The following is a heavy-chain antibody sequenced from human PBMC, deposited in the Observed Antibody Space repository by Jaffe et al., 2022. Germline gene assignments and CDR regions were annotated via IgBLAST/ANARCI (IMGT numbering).Heavy chain of an antibody. CDR1: GYSISSGYY. Sequence: QVQLQESGPGLVKPSETLSLTCAVSGYSISSGYYWGWIRQPPGKGLEWIGSIYHSGSTYYNPSLKSRVTISVDTSKNQFSLKLSSVTAADTAVYYCAREGGSGIGYMDVWGKGTTVTVSS. D-gene: IGHD3-10*01. CDR2: IYHSGST. V-gene: IGHV4-38-2*02. J-gene: IGHJ6*03. CDR3: AREGGSGIGYMDV.